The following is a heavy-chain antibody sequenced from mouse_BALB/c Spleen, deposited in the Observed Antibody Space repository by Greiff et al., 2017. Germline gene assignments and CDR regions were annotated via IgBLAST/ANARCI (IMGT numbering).Heavy chain of an antibody. D-gene: IGHD1-2*01. V-gene: IGHV2-2*02. Sequence: VMLVESGPGLVAPSQSLSITCTVSGFSLTSYGVHWVRQSPGKGLEWLGVIWSGGSTDYNAAFISRLSISKDNSKSQVFFKMNSLQANDTAIYYCARNYGYGFAYWGQGTLVTVSA. J-gene: IGHJ3*01. CDR2: IWSGGST. CDR3: ARNYGYGFAY. CDR1: GFSLTSYG.